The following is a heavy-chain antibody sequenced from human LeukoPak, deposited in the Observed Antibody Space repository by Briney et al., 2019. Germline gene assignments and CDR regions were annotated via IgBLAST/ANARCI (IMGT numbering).Heavy chain of an antibody. V-gene: IGHV4-34*01. CDR2: INHSGST. CDR3: ARVLRSRKYYDILTGYYKESYFDY. J-gene: IGHJ4*02. D-gene: IGHD3-9*01. CDR1: GGSFSGYY. Sequence: PSETLSLTCAVYGGSFSGYYWSWLRQPPGKGLEWIGEINHSGSTNYNPSLKSRVTISVDTSKNQFSLKLSSVTAADTAVYYCARVLRSRKYYDILTGYYKESYFDYWGQGTLVTVSS.